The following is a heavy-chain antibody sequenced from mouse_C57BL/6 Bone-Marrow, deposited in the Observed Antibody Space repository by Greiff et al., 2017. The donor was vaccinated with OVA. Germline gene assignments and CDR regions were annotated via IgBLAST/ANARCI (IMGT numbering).Heavy chain of an antibody. V-gene: IGHV3-6*01. CDR1: GYSITSGYY. D-gene: IGHD2-3*01. Sequence: EVQVVESGPGLVKPSQSLSLTCSVTGYSITSGYYWNWIRQFPGNKLEWMGYISYDGSNNYNPSLKNRISITRDTSKNQFFLKLNSVTTEDTATYYCARDHDGYYGRWYFDVWGTGTTVTVSS. CDR3: ARDHDGYYGRWYFDV. J-gene: IGHJ1*03. CDR2: ISYDGSN.